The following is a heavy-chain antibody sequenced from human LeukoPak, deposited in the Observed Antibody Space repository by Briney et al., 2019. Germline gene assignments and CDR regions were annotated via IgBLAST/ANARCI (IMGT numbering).Heavy chain of an antibody. V-gene: IGHV3-74*01. D-gene: IGHD7-27*01. CDR3: ARDRWGSIDY. CDR2: IKSDGSIT. J-gene: IGHJ4*02. Sequence: GVSLRLSCAASGFPFSNYWMHWVRQAPGKGLVWVSRIKSDGSITTYADSVKGRFTISRDNAKNTLYLQMNSLRAEDTSVYYCARDRWGSIDYWGQGTLVTVCS. CDR1: GFPFSNYW.